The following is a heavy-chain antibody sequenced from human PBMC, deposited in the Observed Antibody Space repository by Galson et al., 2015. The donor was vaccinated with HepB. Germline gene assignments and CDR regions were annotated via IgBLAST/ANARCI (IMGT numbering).Heavy chain of an antibody. CDR1: GYVFINYY. Sequence: SVKVSCKASGYVFINYYINWVRQAPGQGLEWMGSISAYNGQTNFAQRFQGRVILTTDTSTSTGYMELRSLTSDDSAMYYCPRAAQGGEDSWGQGTLVTVSS. V-gene: IGHV1-18*01. J-gene: IGHJ4*02. CDR3: PRAAQGGEDS. CDR2: ISAYNGQT.